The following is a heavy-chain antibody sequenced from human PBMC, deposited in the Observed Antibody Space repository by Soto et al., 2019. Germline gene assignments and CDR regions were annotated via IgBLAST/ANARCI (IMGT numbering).Heavy chain of an antibody. J-gene: IGHJ5*02. V-gene: IGHV4-39*01. CDR1: GGSISSSSYY. Sequence: SETLSLTCTVSGGSISSSSYYWGWIRQPPGKGLEWIGSIYYSGSTYYNPSLKSRVTISVDTSKNQFSLKLSSVTAADTAVYYCARGAPVSTIFGVVRERWFGPWGKEPRAT. D-gene: IGHD3-3*01. CDR2: IYYSGST. CDR3: ARGAPVSTIFGVVRERWFGP.